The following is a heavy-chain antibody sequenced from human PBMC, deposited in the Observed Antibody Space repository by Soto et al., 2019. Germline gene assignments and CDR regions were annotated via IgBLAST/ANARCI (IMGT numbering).Heavy chain of an antibody. Sequence: GGSLRLSCAASGFTFSRDGMSWVRQAPGKGLEWVSLITDNGGSTYYADSVKGRFTISRDNTKNTLFLQMNSLRAEDTAVYYSEKERATTTAFDYWGQGALVTVSS. CDR3: EKERATTTAFDY. D-gene: IGHD4-17*01. V-gene: IGHV3-23*01. CDR2: ITDNGGST. CDR1: GFTFSRDG. J-gene: IGHJ4*02.